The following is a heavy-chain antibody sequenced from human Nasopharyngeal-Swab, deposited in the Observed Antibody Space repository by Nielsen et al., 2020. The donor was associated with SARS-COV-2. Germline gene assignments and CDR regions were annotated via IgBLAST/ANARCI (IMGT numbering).Heavy chain of an antibody. CDR2: ISYEGSLK. D-gene: IGHD3-16*01. J-gene: IGHJ4*02. Sequence: GESLKISCAVSGFTFNNYGMHWVRQAPGKGLEWVALISYEGSLKYYADSVKGRFTISRDSSKNTVYLQMSSLRPEDTAVYYCARRRPILHLGEFSSSFDSWGQGTLVTVSS. CDR3: ARRRPILHLGEFSSSFDS. CDR1: GFTFNNYG. V-gene: IGHV3-30*03.